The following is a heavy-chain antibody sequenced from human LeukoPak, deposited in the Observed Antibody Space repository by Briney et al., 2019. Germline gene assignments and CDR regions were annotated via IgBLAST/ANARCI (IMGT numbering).Heavy chain of an antibody. CDR1: GYTFTGYY. Sequence: ASVKVSCKASGYTFTGYYMHWVRQAPGQGLEWMGWIKPNSGGTNYAQKFQGRVTTTRDTSISTAYMELSRLRSDDTAVYYCAPLSHLSGSYQFDYWGQGTLVTVSS. V-gene: IGHV1-2*02. D-gene: IGHD1-26*01. CDR2: IKPNSGGT. J-gene: IGHJ4*02. CDR3: APLSHLSGSYQFDY.